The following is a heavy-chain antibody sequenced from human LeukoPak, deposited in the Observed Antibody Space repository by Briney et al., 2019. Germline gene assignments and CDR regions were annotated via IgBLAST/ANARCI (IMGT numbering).Heavy chain of an antibody. CDR2: INSDGSTT. V-gene: IGHV3-74*01. CDR3: TSVVGGYYPPVEGFDL. J-gene: IGHJ3*01. CDR1: GFTFSSCW. Sequence: GGSLRLSCAASGFTFSSCWMHWVRQAPWKELVWVSRINSDGSTTNYADSVKGRFTISRDNAKKTLYLQMNSLRAEDTAVYYCTSVVGGYYPPVEGFDLWGQGTMVTVSS. D-gene: IGHD3-22*01.